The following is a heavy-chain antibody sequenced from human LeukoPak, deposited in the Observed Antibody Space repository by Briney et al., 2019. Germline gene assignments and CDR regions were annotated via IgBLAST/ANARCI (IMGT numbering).Heavy chain of an antibody. V-gene: IGHV3-7*01. CDR1: GFTFSRYW. CDR3: ARASYSGYDYLKY. Sequence: GGSLRLSCAASGFTFSRYWMSWVRQAPGKGLEWVANINQDGSEKYYVDSVKGRFTISRDNAKNSLFLQMNSLRPEDTAVYFCARASYSGYDYLKYWGQGTLVTVSS. CDR2: INQDGSEK. D-gene: IGHD5-12*01. J-gene: IGHJ4*02.